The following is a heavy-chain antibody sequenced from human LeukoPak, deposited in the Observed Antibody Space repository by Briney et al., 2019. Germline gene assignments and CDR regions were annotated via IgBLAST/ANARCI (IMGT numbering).Heavy chain of an antibody. V-gene: IGHV3-30*04. CDR3: ARGRYGDNGAFDI. D-gene: IGHD4/OR15-4a*01. Sequence: PGRSLRLSCAASGFTFSSYPMHWVRQAPGKGLEWVAVISDDGTNKYYANSVKGRFTISRDNSKNTLYLQMNSLSAEDTAVYYCARGRYGDNGAFDIWGQGTMVTVSS. CDR1: GFTFSSYP. CDR2: ISDDGTNK. J-gene: IGHJ3*02.